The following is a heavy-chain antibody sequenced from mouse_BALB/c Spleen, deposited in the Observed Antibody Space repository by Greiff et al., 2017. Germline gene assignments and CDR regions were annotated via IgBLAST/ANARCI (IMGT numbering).Heavy chain of an antibody. D-gene: IGHD2-3*01. Sequence: EVQLVESGGGLVQPGGSRKLSCAASGFTFSSFGMHWVRQAPEKGLEWVAYISSGSSTIYYADTVKGRFTISRDNPKNTLFLQMTSLRSEDTAMYYCARSRYDGYYGLDYGGQGTTLTVSS. J-gene: IGHJ2*01. V-gene: IGHV5-17*02. CDR1: GFTFSSFG. CDR3: ARSRYDGYYGLDY. CDR2: ISSGSSTI.